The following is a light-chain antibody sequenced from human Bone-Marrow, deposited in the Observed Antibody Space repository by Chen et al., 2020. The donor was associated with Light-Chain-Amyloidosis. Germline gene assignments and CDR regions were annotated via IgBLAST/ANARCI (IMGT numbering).Light chain of an antibody. CDR2: DDS. CDR1: NIGATS. Sequence: SYVLTQPSSVSVAPGQTATIACGGNNIGATSVHWYQQTPGQAPLLVVYDDSDRPSGIPERLSGSNSGNTASLTISGLQTDDEGDYFCCSYAGHLPVIFGGGTKLTVL. CDR3: CSYAGHLPVI. J-gene: IGLJ2*01. V-gene: IGLV3-21*02.